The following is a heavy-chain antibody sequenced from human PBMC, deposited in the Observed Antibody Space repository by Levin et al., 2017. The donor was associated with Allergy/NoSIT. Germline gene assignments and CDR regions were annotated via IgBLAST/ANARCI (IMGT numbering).Heavy chain of an antibody. CDR2: IYPGDSDT. D-gene: IGHD6-19*01. V-gene: IGHV5-51*01. CDR1: GYSFNSYW. Sequence: AGGSLRLSCKGSGYSFNSYWIGWVRQMPGKGLEWMGIIYPGDSDTRYSPSFQGQVTISADKSISTAYLQWSSLKASDTAMYYCARRKSSAGTDYWGQGTLVTVSS. CDR3: ARRKSSAGTDY. J-gene: IGHJ4*02.